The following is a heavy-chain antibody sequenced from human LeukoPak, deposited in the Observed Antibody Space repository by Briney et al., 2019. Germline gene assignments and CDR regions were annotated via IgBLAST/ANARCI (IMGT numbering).Heavy chain of an antibody. D-gene: IGHD3-10*01. V-gene: IGHV3-23*01. CDR2: ISGSGGST. CDR1: GFTFSSYA. J-gene: IGHJ3*02. CDR3: AKLGQVWFGEFEGAFDI. Sequence: PGGSLRLSCAASGFTFSSYAMSWVRQAPGKGLEWVSAISGSGGSTYYADSVKGRFTISRDNSKNTLYLQMNSLRAEDTAVYYCAKLGQVWFGEFEGAFDIWGQGTMVTVSS.